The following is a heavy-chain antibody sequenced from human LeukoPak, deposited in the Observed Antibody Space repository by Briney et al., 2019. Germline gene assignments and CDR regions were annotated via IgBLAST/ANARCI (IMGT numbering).Heavy chain of an antibody. J-gene: IGHJ4*02. D-gene: IGHD3-10*01. V-gene: IGHV3-30*18. Sequence: PGGSLRLSCTTSGFTFSNYAMHWVRQAPGKGLEWVAVISYDGSNKYYADSVKGRFTISRDNSKNTLYLQMNSLRAEDTAVYYCAKVSRWFGEYYEHWGQGTLVTVSS. CDR1: GFTFSNYA. CDR3: AKVSRWFGEYYEH. CDR2: ISYDGSNK.